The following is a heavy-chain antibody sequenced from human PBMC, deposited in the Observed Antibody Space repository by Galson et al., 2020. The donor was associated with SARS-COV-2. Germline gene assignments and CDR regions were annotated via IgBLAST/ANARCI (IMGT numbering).Heavy chain of an antibody. V-gene: IGHV4-31*03. D-gene: IGHD3-22*01. CDR3: ARGRITMIVVVKQMDV. J-gene: IGHJ6*02. CDR1: GGSISSGGYY. CDR2: IYYSGST. Sequence: ETSETLSLTCTVSGGSISSGGYYWSWHRQHPGKGLEWIGYIYYSGSTYYNPSLKSRVTISVDTSKNQFSLKLSSVTAADTAVYYCARGRITMIVVVKQMDVWGQGTTVTVSS.